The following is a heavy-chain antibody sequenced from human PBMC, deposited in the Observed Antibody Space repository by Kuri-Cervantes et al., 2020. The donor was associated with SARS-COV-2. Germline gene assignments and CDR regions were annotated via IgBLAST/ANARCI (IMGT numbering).Heavy chain of an antibody. CDR3: ARYRHRGEVVGATLYY. Sequence: GGSLRLSCAASGFTFSSYWMHWVRQAPGKGLVWVSRINSDGSSTSYADSVKGRFTISRDNAKNSLYLQMNSLRAEDTAVYYCARYRHRGEVVGATLYYLGQGTLVTVSS. J-gene: IGHJ4*02. D-gene: IGHD1-26*01. V-gene: IGHV3-74*01. CDR1: GFTFSSYW. CDR2: INSDGSST.